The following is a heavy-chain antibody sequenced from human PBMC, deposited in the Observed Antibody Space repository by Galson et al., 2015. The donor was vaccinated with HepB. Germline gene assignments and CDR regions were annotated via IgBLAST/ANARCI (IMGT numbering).Heavy chain of an antibody. CDR3: TKGRYSSGWYLWDY. D-gene: IGHD6-19*01. CDR1: GFTFSSYV. V-gene: IGHV3-23*01. J-gene: IGHJ4*02. CDR2: IISGGST. Sequence: SLRLSCAASGFTFSSYVMSWVRQAPGKGLEWVSTIISGGSTMYGDSVKGRFTISRDDSKNMVYLQMNSLRVDDTAVYYCTKGRYSSGWYLWDYWGQGTQVTVSS.